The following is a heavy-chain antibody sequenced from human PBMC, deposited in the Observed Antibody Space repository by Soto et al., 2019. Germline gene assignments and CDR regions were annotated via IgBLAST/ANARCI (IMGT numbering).Heavy chain of an antibody. CDR1: GFTFSSYL. V-gene: IGHV3-74*01. D-gene: IGHD6-19*01. CDR2: INSDGSST. CDR3: AREQWLGRAFDI. Sequence: GSLILSCAASGFTFSSYLMHWVRQAPGKGLVWVSRINSDGSSTSYADSVKGRFTISRDNAKNTLYLQMNSLRAEDTAVYYCAREQWLGRAFDIWGQGTMVTVSS. J-gene: IGHJ3*02.